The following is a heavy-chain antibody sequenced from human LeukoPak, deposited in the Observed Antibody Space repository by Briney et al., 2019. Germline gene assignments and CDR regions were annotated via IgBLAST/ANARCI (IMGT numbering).Heavy chain of an antibody. CDR1: GFTFSAYA. J-gene: IGHJ4*02. Sequence: GGSLRLSCEASGFTFSAYAMTWVRQAPGKGLEWVSSIGSDNKPHYSESVKGRFAISRDNSKNTLYLQMNSLRGEDTAVYYCAKDREGTIADYFDYWGQGTLVTVSS. CDR3: AKDREGTIADYFDY. V-gene: IGHV3-23*01. D-gene: IGHD1-7*01. CDR2: IGSDNKP.